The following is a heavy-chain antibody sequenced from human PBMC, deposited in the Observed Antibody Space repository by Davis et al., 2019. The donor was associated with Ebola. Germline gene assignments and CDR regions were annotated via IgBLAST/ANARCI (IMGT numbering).Heavy chain of an antibody. J-gene: IGHJ4*02. CDR2: INPNSGGT. Sequence: ASVKVSCKASGYTFTGYYMHWVRQAPGQGLEWMGWINPNSGGTNYAQKFQGWVTMTRDTSISTAYMELSRLRSDDTAVYYCARGTMVRGVTTDFFDYWGQGTLVTVSS. V-gene: IGHV1-2*04. D-gene: IGHD3-10*01. CDR3: ARGTMVRGVTTDFFDY. CDR1: GYTFTGYY.